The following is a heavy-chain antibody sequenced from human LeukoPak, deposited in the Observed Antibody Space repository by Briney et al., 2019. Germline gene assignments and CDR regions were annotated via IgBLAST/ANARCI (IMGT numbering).Heavy chain of an antibody. D-gene: IGHD5-18*01. CDR1: GGSISNYF. CDR2: IYYSGRT. V-gene: IGHV4-59*01. J-gene: IGHJ6*03. Sequence: PSETLSLTCTVSGGSISNYFWTWIRQPPGKGLEWIGYIYYSGRTNYNPSLKSPVTISVDTSKNQFSLKLSSVTAAGTAVYYCARAGRGYNYGFVPSEVDYYYYYMDVWGKGTTVTVSS. CDR3: ARAGRGYNYGFVPSEVDYYYYYMDV.